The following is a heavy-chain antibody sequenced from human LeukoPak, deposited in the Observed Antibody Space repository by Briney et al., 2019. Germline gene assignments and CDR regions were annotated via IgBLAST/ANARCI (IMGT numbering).Heavy chain of an antibody. D-gene: IGHD1-7*01. J-gene: IGHJ5*02. V-gene: IGHV1-2*02. Sequence: ASVKVSCKASGYTFTGYYMHWVRQAPGQGLEWMGWINPNSGGTNYAQKFQGRVTMTRDTSISTAYMELSRLRSDDTAVYYCARVYNWNYGNSAYNWFDPWGQGTLVTVSS. CDR1: GYTFTGYY. CDR3: ARVYNWNYGNSAYNWFDP. CDR2: INPNSGGT.